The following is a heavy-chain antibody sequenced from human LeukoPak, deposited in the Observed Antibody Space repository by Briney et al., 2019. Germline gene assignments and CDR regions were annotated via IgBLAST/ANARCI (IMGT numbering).Heavy chain of an antibody. V-gene: IGHV4-31*03. CDR3: ARWGGSYYVFDY. D-gene: IGHD1-26*01. J-gene: IGHJ4*02. CDR2: IYYGGNT. Sequence: KSSETLSLTCTVSGGSISSGGYSWTWIRQHPGKGLEWIGYIYYGGNTYYNPSLKSRVTISDDTSKNQFSLNLTSVTAADTAVYYCARWGGSYYVFDYWGQGTLVTVSS. CDR1: GGSISSGGYS.